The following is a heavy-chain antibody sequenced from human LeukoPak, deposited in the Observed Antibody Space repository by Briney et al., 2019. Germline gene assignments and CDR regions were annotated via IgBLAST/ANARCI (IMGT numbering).Heavy chain of an antibody. V-gene: IGHV1-2*02. Sequence: GASVKVSCKASGYTFTGYYMHWVRQAPGQGLEWMGWINPNSGGTNYAQKFQGRVTMTRDTSISTAYMELSRVRSDDTAVYYCASDFYGSSVSATDYWGQGTLVTVSS. J-gene: IGHJ4*02. CDR3: ASDFYGSSVSATDY. CDR1: GYTFTGYY. D-gene: IGHD1-26*01. CDR2: INPNSGGT.